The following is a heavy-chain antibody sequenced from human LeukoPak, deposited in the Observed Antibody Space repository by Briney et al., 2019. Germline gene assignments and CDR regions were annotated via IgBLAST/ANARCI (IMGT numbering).Heavy chain of an antibody. Sequence: PGRSLRLSCAASGFTFDDYAMHWVRQAPGKGLEWVSGTSWNSGSIVYADSVKGRFTISRDNAKNSLYLQMSSLRAEDTALYYCAKGGGGWQTRDYFDYWGQGTLVTVSS. J-gene: IGHJ4*02. CDR2: TSWNSGSI. CDR3: AKGGGGWQTRDYFDY. V-gene: IGHV3-9*01. D-gene: IGHD3-16*01. CDR1: GFTFDDYA.